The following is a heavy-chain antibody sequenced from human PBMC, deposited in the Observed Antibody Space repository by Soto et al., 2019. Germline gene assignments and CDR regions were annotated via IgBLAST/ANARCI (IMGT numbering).Heavy chain of an antibody. Sequence: QVHLVQSGAEVKKPGASVKVSCKGSGYAFTTYGITWVRQAPGQGLEWMGWISAHNGNTNYAQKLQGRVTVTRDTSTGTAYMELRRLRSDDTAVYYCARGRYGDYWGQGALVTASS. J-gene: IGHJ4*02. V-gene: IGHV1-18*01. CDR1: GYAFTTYG. D-gene: IGHD1-1*01. CDR2: ISAHNGNT. CDR3: ARGRYGDY.